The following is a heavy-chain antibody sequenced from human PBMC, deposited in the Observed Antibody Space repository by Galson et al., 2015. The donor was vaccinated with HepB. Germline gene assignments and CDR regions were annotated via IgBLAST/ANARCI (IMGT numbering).Heavy chain of an antibody. Sequence: SVKVSCKASGYTFTGYYMHWVRRAPGQGLEWMGRINPNSGGTNYAQKFQGRVTMTRDTSISTAYMELSRLRSDDTAVYYCARDTAVAGTRYYFDYWGQGTLVTVSS. D-gene: IGHD6-19*01. CDR3: ARDTAVAGTRYYFDY. J-gene: IGHJ4*02. CDR2: INPNSGGT. CDR1: GYTFTGYY. V-gene: IGHV1-2*06.